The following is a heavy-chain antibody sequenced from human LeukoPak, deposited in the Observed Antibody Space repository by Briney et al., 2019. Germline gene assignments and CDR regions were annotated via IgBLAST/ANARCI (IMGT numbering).Heavy chain of an antibody. CDR3: AKSVVVITFRFDD. V-gene: IGHV3-7*03. Sequence: GGSLRLSCVASGFTSSDYWMSWVRQAPGEGLEWVANIKPDGSQRFSVDSVKGRFTISRDNSKNMVYLQMNSLRADDTAVYYCAKSVVVITFRFDDWGQGALVTVSS. D-gene: IGHD2-15*01. CDR1: GFTSSDYW. CDR2: IKPDGSQR. J-gene: IGHJ4*02.